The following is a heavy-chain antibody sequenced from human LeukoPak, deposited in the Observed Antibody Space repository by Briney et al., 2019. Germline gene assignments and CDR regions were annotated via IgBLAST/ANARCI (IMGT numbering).Heavy chain of an antibody. CDR1: GGSISTNY. CDR2: IYKSGSS. D-gene: IGHD3-3*01. J-gene: IGHJ4*02. V-gene: IGHV4-4*07. CDR3: AKARITIFGVVDY. Sequence: SETLSLTCSVSGGSISTNYWSWIRQSAGKGLEWIGRIYKSGSSNYNPSLKSRVSMSVDSSKNHFSLNLTSVTAEDTAVYYCAKARITIFGVVDYWGQGTLVTVSS.